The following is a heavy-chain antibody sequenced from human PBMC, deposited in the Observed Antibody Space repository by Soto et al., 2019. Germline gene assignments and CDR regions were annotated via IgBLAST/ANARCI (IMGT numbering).Heavy chain of an antibody. V-gene: IGHV1-69*06. CDR1: GGTFSSYA. J-gene: IGHJ5*02. Sequence: QVQLVQSGAEVKKPGSSVKVSCKASGGTFSSYAISWVRQAPGQGLEWMGGIIPIFGTANYAQKFQGRVMITADKSTSTAYMELSSLRSEDTAVYYCARERTTVTTGPNWFDPWGQGTLVTVSS. CDR3: ARERTTVTTGPNWFDP. D-gene: IGHD4-4*01. CDR2: IIPIFGTA.